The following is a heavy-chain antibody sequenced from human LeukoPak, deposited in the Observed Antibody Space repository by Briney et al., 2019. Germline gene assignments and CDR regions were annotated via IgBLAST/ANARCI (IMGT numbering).Heavy chain of an antibody. V-gene: IGHV3-23*01. J-gene: IGHJ4*02. CDR2: ISGSGGST. Sequence: PGGSLRLSCAASGFTFSSYAMSWVRQAPGKGLEWVSAISGSGGSTYYADSVKGRFTISRDNSKNTLYLQMNSLRAEDTAVYYCAKAPALGYSSGWYVMDYWDQGTLVTVSS. D-gene: IGHD6-19*01. CDR1: GFTFSSYA. CDR3: AKAPALGYSSGWYVMDY.